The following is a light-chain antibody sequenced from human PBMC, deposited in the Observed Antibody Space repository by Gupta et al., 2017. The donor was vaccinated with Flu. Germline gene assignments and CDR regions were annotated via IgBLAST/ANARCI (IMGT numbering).Light chain of an antibody. J-gene: IGLJ2*01. V-gene: IGLV3-21*02. CDR3: QLWDSSSDQVV. CDR2: DDT. Sequence: SYVLTQPPSVSVAPGQTATITCGGKNIGSKSAHWYQQKPGQAPVLVVYDDTDRPSGIPARLSGSNSGNTATLTISRIEAGDEADYYCQLWDSSSDQVVFGGGTKLTVL. CDR1: NIGSKS.